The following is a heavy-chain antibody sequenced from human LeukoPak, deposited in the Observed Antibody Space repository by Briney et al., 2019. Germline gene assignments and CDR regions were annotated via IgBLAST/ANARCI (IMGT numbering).Heavy chain of an antibody. CDR2: INPNSGGT. J-gene: IGHJ4*02. CDR3: ARDSVERGPGSYLIAY. D-gene: IGHD3-10*01. Sequence: GASVKVSCKASGYTFTGYYMHWVRQAPGQGLEWMGWINPNSGGTNYAQKVQGRVTMTRDTSISTAYMELSRLRSDDTAVYYCARDSVERGPGSYLIAYWGQGTLVTVSS. CDR1: GYTFTGYY. V-gene: IGHV1-2*02.